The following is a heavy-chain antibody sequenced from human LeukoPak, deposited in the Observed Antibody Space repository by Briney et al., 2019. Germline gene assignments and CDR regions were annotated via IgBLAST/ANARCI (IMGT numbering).Heavy chain of an antibody. D-gene: IGHD6-13*01. CDR1: GGTFSSYA. CDR3: ASPSYSGSWYEPATQFDY. V-gene: IGHV1-69*06. J-gene: IGHJ4*02. CDR2: IIPIFGTA. Sequence: SVKVSCKASGGTFSSYAISWVRQAPGQGLEWMGGIIPIFGTANYAQKFQGRVTITADKSTSTAYMELSSLRSEDTAVYYCASPSYSGSWYEPATQFDYWGQGTLVTVSS.